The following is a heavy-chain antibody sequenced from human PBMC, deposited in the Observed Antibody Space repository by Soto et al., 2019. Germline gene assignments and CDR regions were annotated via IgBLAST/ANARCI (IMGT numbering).Heavy chain of an antibody. CDR1: GFTFSSYW. CDR2: IKQDGSEK. D-gene: IGHD2-15*01. Sequence: GESLKISCAASGFTFSSYWMSWVRQAPGKGLEWVANIKQDGSEKYYVDSVKGRFTISRDNAKNSLYLQMNSLRAEDTAVYYCAREGCSGGSCYFNWYFDLWGRGTLVTVSS. J-gene: IGHJ2*01. V-gene: IGHV3-7*03. CDR3: AREGCSGGSCYFNWYFDL.